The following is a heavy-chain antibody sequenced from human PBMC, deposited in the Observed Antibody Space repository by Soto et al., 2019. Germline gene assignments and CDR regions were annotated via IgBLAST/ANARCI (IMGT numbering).Heavy chain of an antibody. J-gene: IGHJ4*02. CDR3: AREGRDIAAKYYFDY. Sequence: QVQLVQSGAEVKKPGASVKVSCKASGYTFTSYAMHWVRQAPGQRREWMGWINAGNGNTKYSQKFQGRVTITRDTSASTAYMELSSLRSEDTAVYYCAREGRDIAAKYYFDYWGQGTLVTVSS. CDR1: GYTFTSYA. D-gene: IGHD6-13*01. V-gene: IGHV1-3*01. CDR2: INAGNGNT.